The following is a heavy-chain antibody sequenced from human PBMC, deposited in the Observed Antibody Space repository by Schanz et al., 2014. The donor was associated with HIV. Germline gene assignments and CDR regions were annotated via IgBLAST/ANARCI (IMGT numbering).Heavy chain of an antibody. CDR2: MNPNRGNA. CDR1: GYTFNTYD. V-gene: IGHV1-8*01. Sequence: QVQLVQSGAEVREPGASVKVSCKASGYTFNTYDINWVRQAPGQGLEWMGWMNPNRGNAGFAQTFQGRVTLTRDTSITTAYMELTSLRPEDTAVYYCARRRGWGSYRYFPYGLDVWGQGNLVTVSS. J-gene: IGHJ6*02. CDR3: ARRRGWGSYRYFPYGLDV. D-gene: IGHD3-16*02.